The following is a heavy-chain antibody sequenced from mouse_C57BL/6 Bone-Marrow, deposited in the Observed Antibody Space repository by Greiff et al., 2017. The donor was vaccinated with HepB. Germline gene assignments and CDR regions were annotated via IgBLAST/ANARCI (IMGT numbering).Heavy chain of an antibody. CDR1: GFTFSSYG. Sequence: EVKVVESGGDLVKPGGSLKLSCAASGFTFSSYGMSWVRQTPDKRLEWVATISSGGSYTYYPDSVKGRFTISRDNAKNTLYLQMSSLKSEDTAMYYCARQGNYYGNDYWGQGTTLTVSS. V-gene: IGHV5-6*01. D-gene: IGHD1-1*01. J-gene: IGHJ2*01. CDR3: ARQGNYYGNDY. CDR2: ISSGGSYT.